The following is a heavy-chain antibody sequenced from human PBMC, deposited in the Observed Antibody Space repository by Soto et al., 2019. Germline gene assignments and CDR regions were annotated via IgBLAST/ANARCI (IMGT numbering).Heavy chain of an antibody. CDR1: GFTFSDYY. J-gene: IGHJ6*02. Sequence: GALRLACSASGFTFSDYYMSWIRQAPGKGLEWVSYISTSSTYTKYADSVKGRFTISRDNAKNSLYLQMNSLRVEDTAVYYCARDKRYSALDVWGQGTKVTVYS. CDR2: ISTSSTYT. V-gene: IGHV3-11*06. CDR3: ARDKRYSALDV.